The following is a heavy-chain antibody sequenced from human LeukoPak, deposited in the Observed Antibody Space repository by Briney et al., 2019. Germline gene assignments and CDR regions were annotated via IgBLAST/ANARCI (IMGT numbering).Heavy chain of an antibody. J-gene: IGHJ4*02. D-gene: IGHD2-15*01. CDR3: ARSCSGGSCYLI. CDR1: GGSISSHY. V-gene: IGHV4-59*11. Sequence: SETLSLTCTVSGGSISSHYWSWLRQPPGKGLEWIGYISYSGSTNYNPSLKSRVTISVDTSKNQFSLKLSSVTAADTAVYYCARSCSGGSCYLIWGQGTLVTVSS. CDR2: ISYSGST.